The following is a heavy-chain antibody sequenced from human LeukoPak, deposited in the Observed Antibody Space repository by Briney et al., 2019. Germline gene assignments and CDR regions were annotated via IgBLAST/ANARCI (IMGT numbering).Heavy chain of an antibody. CDR3: ARDHISVAGPFDP. D-gene: IGHD6-19*01. V-gene: IGHV3-48*01. CDR2: IGSSSSSATI. Sequence: GGSLRLSCAASGFTFSSYSMSWVRQAPGKGLEWISYIGSSSSSATIFYADSVRGRFTISRDYDRNLLYLQMNSLRAEDTAVYYCARDHISVAGPFDPCGQGTLVTVSS. CDR1: GFTFSSYS. J-gene: IGHJ5*02.